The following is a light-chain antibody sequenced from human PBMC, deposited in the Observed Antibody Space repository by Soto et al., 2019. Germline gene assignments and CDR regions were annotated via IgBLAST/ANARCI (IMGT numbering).Light chain of an antibody. J-gene: IGKJ1*01. CDR3: QQYNSYSWT. Sequence: IQMTQSASTLSASVLYRVTVTFRASQSISVWLAWYQQKAGKAPNLLIYKASRLESGVPSRFSGSGSETEFTLTISSLQPDDFATYYCQQYNSYSWTFGQGTKVDIK. V-gene: IGKV1-5*03. CDR1: QSISVW. CDR2: KAS.